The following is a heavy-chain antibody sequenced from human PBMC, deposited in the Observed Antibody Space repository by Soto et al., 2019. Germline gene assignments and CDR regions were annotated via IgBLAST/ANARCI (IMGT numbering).Heavy chain of an antibody. CDR3: VRKGRFPDRNAP. CDR1: GFTFSNYG. V-gene: IGHV3-33*01. D-gene: IGHD3-16*01. Sequence: QVQLVESGGGVVQPGRSLTVSCAASGFTFSNYGMHWVRQAPDKGLEWVAVIWYDGSKKYYADSVKGRFTISRDDSKKASVVESDRPRVDGPAVDFWVRKGRFPDRNAPWGQGTLVTVAS. J-gene: IGHJ5*02. CDR2: IWYDGSKK.